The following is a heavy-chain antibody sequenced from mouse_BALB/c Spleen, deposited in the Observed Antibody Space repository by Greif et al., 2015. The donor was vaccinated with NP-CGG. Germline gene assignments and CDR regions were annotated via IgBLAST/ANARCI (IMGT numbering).Heavy chain of an antibody. CDR2: IDPSDSET. D-gene: IGHD2-4*01. CDR1: GYTFTSHW. Sequence: QVQLQQPGAELVRPGASVKLSCKASGYTFTSHWMNWVKQRPGQGLEWIGMIDPSDSETHYNQMFKDKATLTVDKSSSLAYMQLSSLTSGASAVYYCARHDYDVDFDYWGQGTTLTVSS. CDR3: ARHDYDVDFDY. J-gene: IGHJ2*01. V-gene: IGHV1-61*01.